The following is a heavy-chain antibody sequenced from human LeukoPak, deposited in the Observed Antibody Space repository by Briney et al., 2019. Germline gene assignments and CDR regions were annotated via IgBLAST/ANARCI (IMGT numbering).Heavy chain of an antibody. CDR3: ARYPNIVAGNYFDY. J-gene: IGHJ4*02. Sequence: PGGSLRLSCAASGFTFSSYWMSWVRQAPGKGLEWVANIKQDGSEKYYVDSVKGRFTISRDNTKNSLYLQMNSLRAEDTAAYYCARYPNIVAGNYFDYWGQVTLVTVSS. V-gene: IGHV3-7*03. D-gene: IGHD5-12*01. CDR2: IKQDGSEK. CDR1: GFTFSSYW.